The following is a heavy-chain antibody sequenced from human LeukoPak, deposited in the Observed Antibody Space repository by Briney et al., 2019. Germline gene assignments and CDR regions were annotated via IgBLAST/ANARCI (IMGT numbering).Heavy chain of an antibody. V-gene: IGHV5-10-1*01. CDR1: GYSFTSYW. D-gene: IGHD3-10*01. CDR3: ARRPLYGSGSYYTPYFDY. Sequence: GESLKISCKGSGYSFTSYWISWVRQMPGKGLEWMGRIDPSDSYTNYSPSFQGHVTISADKSISTAYLQWGSLKASDTAMYYCARRPLYGSGSYYTPYFDYWGQGTLVTVSS. CDR2: IDPSDSYT. J-gene: IGHJ4*02.